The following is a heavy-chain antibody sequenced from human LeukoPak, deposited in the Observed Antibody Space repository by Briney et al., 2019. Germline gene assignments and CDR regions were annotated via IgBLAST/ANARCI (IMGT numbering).Heavy chain of an antibody. Sequence: SETLSLTCTVSGGSISSSNYYWGWLRPPPGKGLEGIGCIYYRGSTYYTSSLESRVTISVETSKNQLSLKLSSVTAADSAIYHCARRGAVAARNFDYWGEGTLVTVSS. V-gene: IGHV4-39*01. CDR2: IYYRGST. J-gene: IGHJ4*02. CDR3: ARRGAVAARNFDY. D-gene: IGHD6-19*01. CDR1: GGSISSSNYY.